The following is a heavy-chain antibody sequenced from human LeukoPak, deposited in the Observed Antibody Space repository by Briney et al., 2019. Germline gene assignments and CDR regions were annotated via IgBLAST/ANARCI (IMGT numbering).Heavy chain of an antibody. CDR2: ISYDGSNK. D-gene: IGHD6-6*01. CDR3: AREGSSSSLRYYYYMDV. J-gene: IGHJ6*03. V-gene: IGHV3-30-3*01. Sequence: GGSLRLSCAASGFTFSSYAMHWVRQAPGKGLEWVAVISYDGSNKYYADSVKGRFTISRDNSKNTLYLQMNSLRAEDTAVYYCAREGSSSSLRYYYYMDVWGKGTTVTVSS. CDR1: GFTFSSYA.